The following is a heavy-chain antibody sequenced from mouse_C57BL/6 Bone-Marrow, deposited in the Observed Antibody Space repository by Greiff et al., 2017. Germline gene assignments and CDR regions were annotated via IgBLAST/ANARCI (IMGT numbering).Heavy chain of an antibody. D-gene: IGHD1-1*01. CDR2: ISSGSSTI. V-gene: IGHV5-17*01. J-gene: IGHJ4*01. Sequence: EVQLVESGGGLVKPGGSLKLSCAASGFTFSDYGMHWVRQAPEKGLEWVAYISSGSSTIYYADTVKGRFTISRDNAKNTLFLQMSRLRSEYTAMYYCARPYGSSLYYALDYWGQGTSVTVSS. CDR3: ARPYGSSLYYALDY. CDR1: GFTFSDYG.